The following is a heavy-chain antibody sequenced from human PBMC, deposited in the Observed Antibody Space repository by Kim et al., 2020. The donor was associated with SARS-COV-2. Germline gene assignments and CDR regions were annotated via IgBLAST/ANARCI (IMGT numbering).Heavy chain of an antibody. CDR1: GFSFSDYY. CDR2: ISSRGSTI. V-gene: IGHV3-11*01. D-gene: IGHD2-15*01. J-gene: IGHJ6*02. CDR3: ARGVEGGSSVVYYHYHGIDV. Sequence: GGSLRLSCVGSGFSFSDYYMNWIRQAPGKGLEWVSYISSRGSTIYYADSVKGRFTISRDDAKNSLSLQMNSLRVEDTAVYYCARGVEGGSSVVYYHYHGIDVWGQETTVTVSS.